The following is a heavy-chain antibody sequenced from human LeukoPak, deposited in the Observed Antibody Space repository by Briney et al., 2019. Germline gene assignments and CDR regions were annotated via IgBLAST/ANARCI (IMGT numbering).Heavy chain of an antibody. CDR1: GGSISSYY. V-gene: IGHV4-4*07. J-gene: IGHJ5*02. D-gene: IGHD2-21*02. Sequence: SETLSLTCTVSGGSISSYYWSWIRQPAGKGLEWIGRIYTSGSTNYNPSLKSRVTMSVDTSKNQFSPKLSSVTAADTAVYYCARDIAYCGGDCYDPTGFDHWGQGTLVTVSS. CDR2: IYTSGST. CDR3: ARDIAYCGGDCYDPTGFDH.